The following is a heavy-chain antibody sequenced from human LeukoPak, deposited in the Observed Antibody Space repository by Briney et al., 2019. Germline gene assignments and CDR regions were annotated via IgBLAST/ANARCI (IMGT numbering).Heavy chain of an antibody. V-gene: IGHV3-48*01. CDR2: ISSSSSTI. CDR1: GFTFSSYS. D-gene: IGHD6-19*01. J-gene: IGHJ4*02. Sequence: GGSLRLSCAASGFTFSSYSMNWVRQAPGKGLEWVSYISSSSSTIYYADSVKGRFTISRDNAKNSLYLQVNSLRAEDTAVYYCAREESSGWPKYYFDYWGQGTLVTVSS. CDR3: AREESSGWPKYYFDY.